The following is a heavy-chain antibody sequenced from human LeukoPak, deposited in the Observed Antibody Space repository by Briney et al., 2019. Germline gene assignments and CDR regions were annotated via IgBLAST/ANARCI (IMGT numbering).Heavy chain of an antibody. CDR3: AREEGAYCSTSSCYSGVGY. CDR2: IRYDGNNK. D-gene: IGHD2-2*01. Sequence: GGSLRLSCAASGFTFSNYGMHWVRQAPGKGLEWVAGIRYDGNNKDYVDSVKGRFTISRDNSKNTLYLQMNSLRAEDTAVYYCAREEGAYCSTSSCYSGVGYWGQGTLVTVSS. J-gene: IGHJ4*02. V-gene: IGHV3-33*01. CDR1: GFTFSNYG.